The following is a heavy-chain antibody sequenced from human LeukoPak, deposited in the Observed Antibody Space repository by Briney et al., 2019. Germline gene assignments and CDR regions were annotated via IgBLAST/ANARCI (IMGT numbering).Heavy chain of an antibody. CDR2: IDDSGST. CDR1: GGSFRSYC. J-gene: IGHJ4*02. Sequence: KPSETLSLTCNVSGGSFRSYCWSWIRQAPGKGLEWIGCIDDSGSTNYNPSLKSRVTFSVDTSKNQFSLKVRSVTAADTAVYYCARGQAGSLLDYWGQGILVTVSS. D-gene: IGHD6-13*01. CDR3: ARGQAGSLLDY. V-gene: IGHV4-59*08.